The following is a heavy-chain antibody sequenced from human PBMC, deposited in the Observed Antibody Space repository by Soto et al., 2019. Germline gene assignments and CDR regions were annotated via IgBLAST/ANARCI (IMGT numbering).Heavy chain of an antibody. CDR1: GFAFSNAW. D-gene: IGHD2-15*01. Sequence: EVQLVESGGGLVKPGGSLRLSCTASGFAFSNAWMSWVRQSPGKGLEWIGRIRSRVDGGTADYAAPVKGRFTFSRDDSQHTLYLQMNSLQTEDTAVYYCTTDSPYCRRENCHSGGFDPWGQGTLVTVSS. CDR2: IRSRVDGGTA. J-gene: IGHJ5*02. V-gene: IGHV3-15*01. CDR3: TTDSPYCRRENCHSGGFDP.